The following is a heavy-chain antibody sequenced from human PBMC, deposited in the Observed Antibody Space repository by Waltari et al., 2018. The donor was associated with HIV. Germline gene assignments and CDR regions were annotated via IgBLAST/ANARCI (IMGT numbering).Heavy chain of an antibody. CDR3: ARALPLDFWSGHPAQSPRYYYGMDV. CDR1: GYTFTGYY. J-gene: IGHJ6*02. CDR2: INPNSGGT. Sequence: QVQLVQSGAEVKKPGASVKVSCKASGYTFTGYYMHWVRQAPGQGLEWMGWINPNSGGTNYAQKFQGWVTMTRDTSISTAYMELSRLRSDDTAVYYCARALPLDFWSGHPAQSPRYYYGMDVWGQGTTVTVSS. V-gene: IGHV1-2*04. D-gene: IGHD3-3*01.